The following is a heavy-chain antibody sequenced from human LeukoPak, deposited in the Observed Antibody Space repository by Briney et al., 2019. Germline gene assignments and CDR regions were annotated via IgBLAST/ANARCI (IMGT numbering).Heavy chain of an antibody. CDR1: GFTFGTSA. CDR2: FGRSGSDT. Sequence: GGSLRLSCAASGFTFGTSAMSWVRQAPGKGPEWVSTFGRSGSDTYYSDSVKGRFTIFRDNSKNTLYLQMNSLRDEDTAVYYCAKGSLGSWYYFDYWGQGTLVTVSS. CDR3: AKGSLGSWYYFDY. V-gene: IGHV3-23*01. J-gene: IGHJ4*02. D-gene: IGHD6-13*01.